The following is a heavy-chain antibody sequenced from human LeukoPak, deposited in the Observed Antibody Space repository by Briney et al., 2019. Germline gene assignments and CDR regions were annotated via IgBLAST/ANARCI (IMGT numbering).Heavy chain of an antibody. D-gene: IGHD6-6*01. CDR2: INPNSGGT. V-gene: IGHV1-2*02. CDR3: AQSSGVIAARPGLLDWYFDL. Sequence: VASVKVSCKASGYTFTGYYMHWVRRAPGQGLEWMGWINPNSGGTNYAQKFQGRVTMTRDTSISTAYMELSRLRSDDTAVYYCAQSSGVIAARPGLLDWYFDLWGRGTLVTVSS. CDR1: GYTFTGYY. J-gene: IGHJ2*01.